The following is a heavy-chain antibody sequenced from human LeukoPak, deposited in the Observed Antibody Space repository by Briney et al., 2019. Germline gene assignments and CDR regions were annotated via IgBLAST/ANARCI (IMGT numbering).Heavy chain of an antibody. Sequence: PGGSLRLSCAASGFTLSSYEMNWVRQAPGKGLEWVSYISTSGSTIYYADSVKGRFTISRDNARKSLYLQMNSLRAEDTAVYYCARTVGAVDYWGQGALVTVSS. CDR2: ISTSGSTI. CDR1: GFTLSSYE. CDR3: ARTVGAVDY. V-gene: IGHV3-48*03. D-gene: IGHD1-26*01. J-gene: IGHJ4*02.